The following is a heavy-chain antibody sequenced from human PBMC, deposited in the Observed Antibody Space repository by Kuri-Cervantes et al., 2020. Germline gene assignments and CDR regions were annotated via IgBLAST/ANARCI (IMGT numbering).Heavy chain of an antibody. CDR3: ARDNLQSPGSRVIDY. J-gene: IGHJ4*02. CDR1: GFSFRSYG. Sequence: GGSLRLSCAASGFSFRSYGMHWVRQAPGKGLEWVAMMWTDENKKYYANSVKGRFTISRDNSKDTLYLQMDSLRDDDTAIYYCARDNLQSPGSRVIDYWGRGALVTVSS. CDR2: MWTDENKK. D-gene: IGHD5-24*01. V-gene: IGHV3-33*01.